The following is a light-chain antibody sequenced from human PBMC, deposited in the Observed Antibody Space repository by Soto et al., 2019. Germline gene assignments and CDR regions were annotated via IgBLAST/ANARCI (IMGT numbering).Light chain of an antibody. CDR2: DAS. CDR3: QQNKDWPGT. J-gene: IGKJ1*01. CDR1: QSVSSY. Sequence: EIVMTQYPATLPVSPGERASLSCRASQSVSSYLAWFQQKPGQAPRLLIYDASTRATGIPVRFSGSGSGTEFTLTISSLQSEDFGVYYCQQNKDWPGTFGQGTKVEIK. V-gene: IGKV3-15*01.